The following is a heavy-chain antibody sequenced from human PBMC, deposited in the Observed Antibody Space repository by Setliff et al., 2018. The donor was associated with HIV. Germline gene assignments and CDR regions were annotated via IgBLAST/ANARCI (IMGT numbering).Heavy chain of an antibody. V-gene: IGHV3-74*01. CDR1: GFSVSSPY. CDR2: INSDGSST. J-gene: IGHJ4*02. Sequence: GGSLRLSCAASGFSVSSPYMNWVRQAPGKGLVWVSRINSDGSSTTYADSVKGRFTISRDNAKNTLYLQMNSLRAEDTAVYYCASSGSYGYWGQGTLVTVSS. D-gene: IGHD1-26*01. CDR3: ASSGSYGY.